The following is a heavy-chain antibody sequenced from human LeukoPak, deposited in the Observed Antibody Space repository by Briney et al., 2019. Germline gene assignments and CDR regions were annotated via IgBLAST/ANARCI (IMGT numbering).Heavy chain of an antibody. CDR1: GYTFTSYA. Sequence: GGSLRLSCAASGYTFTSYAMNWVRQAPGQGLEWMGWINTNTGNPTYAQGFTGRFVFSLDTSVSTAYLQISSLKAEDTAVYYCARVAGGIDYWGQGTLVTVSS. CDR3: ARVAGGIDY. CDR2: INTNTGNP. V-gene: IGHV7-4-1*02. D-gene: IGHD1-14*01. J-gene: IGHJ4*02.